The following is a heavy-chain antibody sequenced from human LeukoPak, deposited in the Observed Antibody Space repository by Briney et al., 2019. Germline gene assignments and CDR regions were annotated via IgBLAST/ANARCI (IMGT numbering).Heavy chain of an antibody. J-gene: IGHJ5*02. D-gene: IGHD1-7*01. CDR3: ARDRDNWNYRGPNWFDP. CDR1: GFTFSSYS. CDR2: ISSSSSTI. V-gene: IGHV3-48*02. Sequence: GGSLRLSCAASGFTFSSYSMNWIRQAPGKGLEWVSYISSSSSTIYYADSVKGRFTISGDNAKNSLYLQMNSLRDEDTAVYYCARDRDNWNYRGPNWFDPWGQGTLVTVSS.